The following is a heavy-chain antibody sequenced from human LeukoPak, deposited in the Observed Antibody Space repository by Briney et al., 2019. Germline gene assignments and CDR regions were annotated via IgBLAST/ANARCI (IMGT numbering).Heavy chain of an antibody. V-gene: IGHV1-18*01. J-gene: IGHJ4*02. D-gene: IGHD2-2*01. CDR3: ARDRWSTSYKRRFDY. CDR2: ISAYNGNT. Sequence: ASVKVSSKASGYTFTSYGISWVRQAPGQGLEWMGWISAYNGNTNYAQKLQGRVTMTTDTSTSTAYMELRSLRSDDTAVYYCARDRWSTSYKRRFDYWGQGTLVTVSS. CDR1: GYTFTSYG.